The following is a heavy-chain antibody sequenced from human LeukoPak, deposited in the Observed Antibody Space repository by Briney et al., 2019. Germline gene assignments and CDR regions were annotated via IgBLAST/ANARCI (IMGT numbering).Heavy chain of an antibody. CDR2: INPNSGGT. CDR3: ARAGYCSGGSCYSGWFDP. D-gene: IGHD2-15*01. Sequence: ASVKVSCKASGYTFTGYYMHWVRQAPGQGLEWMGRINPNSGGTNYAQKFQGRVTMTTDTSTSTAYMELRSLRSDDTAVYYCARAGYCSGGSCYSGWFDPWGQGTLVTVSS. J-gene: IGHJ5*02. V-gene: IGHV1-2*06. CDR1: GYTFTGYY.